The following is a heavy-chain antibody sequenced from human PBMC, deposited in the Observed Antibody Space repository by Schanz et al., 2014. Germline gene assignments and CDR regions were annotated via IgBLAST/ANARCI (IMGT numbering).Heavy chain of an antibody. D-gene: IGHD2-8*02. J-gene: IGHJ3*01. Sequence: DVQLVESGGGLVQPGGSLRLSCAASGFTFTGHWMSWVRQAPGKGLEWVANIKEDGSKKYYVDSVRGRFTISRVNAKNSLYLQLNSLTAEDTAVYHCARDSRYCTGVDCKGDAFDLWGQGTLVTVSS. CDR3: ARDSRYCTGVDCKGDAFDL. V-gene: IGHV3-7*01. CDR2: IKEDGSKK. CDR1: GFTFTGHW.